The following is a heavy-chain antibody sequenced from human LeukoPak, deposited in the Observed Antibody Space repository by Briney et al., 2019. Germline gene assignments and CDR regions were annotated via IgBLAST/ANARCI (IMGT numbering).Heavy chain of an antibody. J-gene: IGHJ6*03. CDR3: ARVLVPPYHYVDV. V-gene: IGHV1-18*01. CDR2: ISAYNGNT. Sequence: ASVKVSCKASGYTFTSYGIRWVRQAPGQGLEWMGWISAYNGNTNYAQKLQGRVTMTTDTSTSTAYMELWSLRADDTAVYYCARVLVPPYHYVDVWGKGTTVTVSS. D-gene: IGHD2-8*02. CDR1: GYTFTSYG.